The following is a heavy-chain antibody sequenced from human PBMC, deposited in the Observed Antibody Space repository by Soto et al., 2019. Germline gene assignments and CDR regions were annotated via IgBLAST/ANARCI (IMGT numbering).Heavy chain of an antibody. CDR2: ISGSGGST. V-gene: IGHV3-23*01. J-gene: IGHJ4*02. CDR1: GFTFSSYA. D-gene: IGHD3-3*01. CDR3: AKCLPEFWSGYCRGFDY. Sequence: GGSLRLSCAASGFTFSSYAMSWVRQAPGKGLEWVSAISGSGGSTYYADSVKGRFTISRDNSKNTLYLQMNSLRAEDTAVYYCAKCLPEFWSGYCRGFDYWGQGTLVTVSS.